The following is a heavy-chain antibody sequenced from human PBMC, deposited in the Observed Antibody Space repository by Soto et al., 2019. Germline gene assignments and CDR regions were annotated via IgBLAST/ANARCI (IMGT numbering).Heavy chain of an antibody. CDR1: GFSFSNYA. CDR2: IRGSGAET. D-gene: IGHD2-8*01. Sequence: EVHLLESGGDLVQPGGSLRVSCVASGFSFSNYAMSWVRQAPGKGLEWVSGIRGSGAETHYAASVKGRFTISRDNSKNTGYLEMRRLNVGDTGVCYCALSEVEDGVVGFDIWGRGTLVTVSS. V-gene: IGHV3-23*01. J-gene: IGHJ5*02. CDR3: ALSEVEDGVVGFDI.